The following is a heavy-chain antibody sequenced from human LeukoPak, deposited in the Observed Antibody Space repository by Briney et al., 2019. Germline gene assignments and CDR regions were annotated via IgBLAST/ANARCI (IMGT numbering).Heavy chain of an antibody. CDR1: GGSISSSSYY. J-gene: IGHJ6*02. CDR2: IYYSGST. V-gene: IGHV4-39*01. D-gene: IGHD1-20*01. Sequence: SETLSLTCTVSGGSISSSSYYWGWIRQPPGKGLEWIGSIYYSGSTYYNPSLKSRVTISVDTSKNQFSLKLSSVTAADTAVYYCARSPGITQYYYYGMDVWGQGTTVTVSS. CDR3: ARSPGITQYYYYGMDV.